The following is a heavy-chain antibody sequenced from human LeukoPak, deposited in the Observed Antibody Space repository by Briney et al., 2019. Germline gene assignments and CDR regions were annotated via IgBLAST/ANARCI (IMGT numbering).Heavy chain of an antibody. CDR1: GGSFSGYY. V-gene: IGHV4-34*01. CDR2: INHSGST. J-gene: IGHJ4*02. CDR3: ARGTYPFDY. Sequence: SETLSLTCAVYGGSFSGYYWSWIRQPPGKGLEWIGEINHSGSTNYNPSLKSRVTISVDTSKNQFSLKLSSVTAAETAMYYCARGTYPFDYWGQGTLVTVSS. D-gene: IGHD2/OR15-2a*01.